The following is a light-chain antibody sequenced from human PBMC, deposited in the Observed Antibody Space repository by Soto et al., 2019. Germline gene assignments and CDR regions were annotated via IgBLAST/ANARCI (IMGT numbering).Light chain of an antibody. CDR3: QQYNSYPCT. CDR2: DAS. V-gene: IGKV1-5*01. J-gene: IGKJ2*02. CDR1: QSISSW. Sequence: DIQMTQSPSTLSASVGDRVTITCRASQSISSWLAWYQQKPGKDPKLLIYDASSLESGVPSRFSGSGSGTEFTLSISSLQPDDFATYYCQQYNSYPCTFGQGNKLEIK.